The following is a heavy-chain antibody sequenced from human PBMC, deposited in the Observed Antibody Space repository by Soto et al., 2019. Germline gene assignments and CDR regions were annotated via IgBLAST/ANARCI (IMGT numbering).Heavy chain of an antibody. CDR2: INPKTGGT. V-gene: IGHV1-2*04. J-gene: IGHJ6*02. Sequence: ASVKVSWKASGYTFTAYYVHWVRQAPGQGLEWMGWINPKTGGTNSAQKFQGWVTMTRHTSINTAYMELTRLKSDDTAVYYCARGASGYYNYYYFYGMEVWGQGTTLTVSS. D-gene: IGHD3-3*01. CDR3: ARGASGYYNYYYFYGMEV. CDR1: GYTFTAYY.